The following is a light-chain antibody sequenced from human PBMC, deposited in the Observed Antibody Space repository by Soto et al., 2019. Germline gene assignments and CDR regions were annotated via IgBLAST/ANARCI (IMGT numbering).Light chain of an antibody. Sequence: SVLTQPPSVSGAPGQRVTISFTGSSSNIGAGYDVHWYQQRPGTAPKLLIYGNKNRPFGVPDPFSGSKYATSTSLAITGLQADDEADDYCQSSDSSLSVSYVFGTGTKVTVL. CDR1: SSNIGAGYD. V-gene: IGLV1-40*01. J-gene: IGLJ1*01. CDR3: QSSDSSLSVSYV. CDR2: GNK.